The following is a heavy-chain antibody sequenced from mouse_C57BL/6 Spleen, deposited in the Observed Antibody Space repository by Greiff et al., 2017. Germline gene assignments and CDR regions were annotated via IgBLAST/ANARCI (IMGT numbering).Heavy chain of an antibody. CDR3: ARDGNWRSFDD. J-gene: IGHJ1*03. CDR1: GYAFTSSW. CDR2: IYPSNGDT. V-gene: IGHV1-82*01. D-gene: IGHD2-1*01. Sequence: VQLQQSGPELVKPGASVKISCKASGYAFTSSWMNWVKQRPGKGLEWIGRIYPSNGDTNYNQKFKGKATLTADKSSSTAYMQLSSLTSEDSAVYFWARDGNWRSFDDWGKGTTVTVSS.